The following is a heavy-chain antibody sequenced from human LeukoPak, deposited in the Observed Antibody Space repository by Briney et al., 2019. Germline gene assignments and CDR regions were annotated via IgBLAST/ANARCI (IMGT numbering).Heavy chain of an antibody. CDR3: ATCTFSGSLDAFDI. CDR2: ISGSGGST. J-gene: IGHJ3*02. CDR1: GFTFNSYA. D-gene: IGHD3-22*01. V-gene: IGHV3-23*01. Sequence: GGSLRLSCAASGFTFNSYAMTWVRQAPGKGLEWVSIISGSGGSTYYADSVKGRFTISRDNSKNTLYLQMNSLRAEDTAVYYCATCTFSGSLDAFDIWGQGTMVTVSS.